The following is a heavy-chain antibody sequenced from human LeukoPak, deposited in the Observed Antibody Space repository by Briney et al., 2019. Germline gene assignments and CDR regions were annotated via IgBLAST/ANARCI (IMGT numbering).Heavy chain of an antibody. V-gene: IGHV1-69*04. D-gene: IGHD2-2*01. CDR1: GGTFSSYA. CDR2: IIPILGIA. Sequence: ASVKVPCKASGGTFSSYAISWVRQAPGQGLEWMGRIIPILGIANYAQKFQGRVTITADKSTSTAYMELSSLRSEDTAVYYCARELAIPAAIQWGQGTLVTVSS. J-gene: IGHJ4*02. CDR3: ARELAIPAAIQ.